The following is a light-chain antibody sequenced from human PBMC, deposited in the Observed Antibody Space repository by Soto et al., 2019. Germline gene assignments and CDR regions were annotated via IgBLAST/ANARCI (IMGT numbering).Light chain of an antibody. CDR3: QQYRTTPPFT. V-gene: IGKV3-20*01. CDR1: QSVASSS. J-gene: IGKJ2*01. CDR2: GAS. Sequence: DIVLTQSPGTLSLSPGERATLSCRASQSVASSSLAWYQQTPGRAPRILIYGASSRATGIPDRFSGSGSGTEFTLTISRLEPADFAVYYCQQYRTTPPFTFGQGTKLEIK.